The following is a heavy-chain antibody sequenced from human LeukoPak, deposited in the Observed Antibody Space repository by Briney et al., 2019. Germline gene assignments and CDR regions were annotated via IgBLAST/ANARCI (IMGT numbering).Heavy chain of an antibody. J-gene: IGHJ3*01. V-gene: IGHV1-2*02. CDR1: GYTFTGYY. CDR2: INPNSGGT. D-gene: IGHD1-26*01. Sequence: ASVKVSCKASGYTFTGYYLHWLRQAPGQGLAWMGWINPNSGGTNYAQKFQGRVTMTRDTAISTAYMELSRLRADDAAVYYCARGPSGSFPDDDFDVWGQGTMVTVSS. CDR3: ARGPSGSFPDDDFDV.